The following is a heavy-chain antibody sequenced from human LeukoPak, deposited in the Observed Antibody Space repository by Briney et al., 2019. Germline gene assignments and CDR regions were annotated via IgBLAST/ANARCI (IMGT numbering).Heavy chain of an antibody. D-gene: IGHD3-22*01. V-gene: IGHV3-53*01. Sequence: GGSLRLSCAASGFTVSSNYMSWVRQAPGKGLEWVSVIYSGGSTYYADSVKGRFTISRDNSKNTLYLQMNSLRAEDTAVYYCARDPHYSDSSGYRTYHFDYWGQGTLVTVSS. CDR1: GFTVSSNY. CDR3: ARDPHYSDSSGYRTYHFDY. CDR2: IYSGGST. J-gene: IGHJ4*02.